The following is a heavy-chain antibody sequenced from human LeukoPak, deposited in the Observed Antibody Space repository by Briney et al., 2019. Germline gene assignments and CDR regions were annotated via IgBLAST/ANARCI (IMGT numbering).Heavy chain of an antibody. Sequence: SETLSLTCAVYGGSFSGYYWGWIRQPPGKGLEWIGSIFYSGSTYYNPSLKSRVTISVDTSKNQFSLKLSSVTAADTAVYYCGRHQTMYYGMDVWGQGTTVTVSS. CDR3: GRHQTMYYGMDV. J-gene: IGHJ6*02. V-gene: IGHV4-39*01. CDR2: IFYSGST. CDR1: GGSFSGYY. D-gene: IGHD4/OR15-4a*01.